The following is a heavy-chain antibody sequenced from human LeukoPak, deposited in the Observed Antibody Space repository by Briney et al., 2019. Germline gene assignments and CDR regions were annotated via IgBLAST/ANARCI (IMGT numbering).Heavy chain of an antibody. CDR3: ARQGSYDNSGYSFDY. V-gene: IGHV5-51*01. CDR1: GYSLINHW. J-gene: IGHJ4*02. D-gene: IGHD3-22*01. CDR2: IYPGNADA. Sequence: GESLKISCKASGYSLINHWIGWVRQMPGKGLDWMGIIYPGNADATYSPSFQGQVTISADKSTTTVYLQWSSLMASDTAMYYCARQGSYDNSGYSFDYWGQGTLVTVSS.